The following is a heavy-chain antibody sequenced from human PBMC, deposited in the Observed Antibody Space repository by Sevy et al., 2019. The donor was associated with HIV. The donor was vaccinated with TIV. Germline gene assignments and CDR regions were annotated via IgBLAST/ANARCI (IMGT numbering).Heavy chain of an antibody. D-gene: IGHD3-22*01. Sequence: ASVKVSCKVSGYTLTQLSMHWVRQAPGKGLEWMGSFDPEDGETLYAQKFQGRVTMTEDTSTDTAYMELRSLRPEDTAVYYCATTKDYYDSSGSPFDYWGQGTLVTVSS. CDR3: ATTKDYYDSSGSPFDY. CDR1: GYTLTQLS. V-gene: IGHV1-24*01. CDR2: FDPEDGET. J-gene: IGHJ4*02.